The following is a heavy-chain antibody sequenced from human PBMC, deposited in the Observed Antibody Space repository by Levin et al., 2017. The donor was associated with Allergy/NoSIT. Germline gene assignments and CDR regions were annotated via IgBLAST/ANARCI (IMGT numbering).Heavy chain of an antibody. D-gene: IGHD6-6*01. J-gene: IGHJ4*02. CDR2: IYNSGTT. V-gene: IGHV4-59*01. CDR1: GASISSYY. CDR3: ARVGEGAARD. Sequence: SETLSLTCTVSGASISSYYWSWIRQPPGKGLEWIGYIYNSGTTNYNPSLKSRVTISVDTSKNQFSLRLSSVTAADAALYYCARVGEGAARDWGQGTLVTVSS.